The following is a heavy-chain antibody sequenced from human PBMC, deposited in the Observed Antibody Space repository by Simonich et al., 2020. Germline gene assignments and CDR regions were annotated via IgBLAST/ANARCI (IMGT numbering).Heavy chain of an antibody. D-gene: IGHD1-1*01. Sequence: QVQLQQWGAGLLKPSETLSLTCAVYGGSFSGYYWSWIRQTPGKGLEWIGEINHSGRTNANSSLKSRGPISVNTSKNQFSLKLSSVTAADTAVYYCARHRLVDGTTESTGVDYYYGMDVWGQGTTVTVSS. CDR1: GGSFSGYY. CDR2: INHSGRT. V-gene: IGHV4-34*01. CDR3: ARHRLVDGTTESTGVDYYYGMDV. J-gene: IGHJ6*02.